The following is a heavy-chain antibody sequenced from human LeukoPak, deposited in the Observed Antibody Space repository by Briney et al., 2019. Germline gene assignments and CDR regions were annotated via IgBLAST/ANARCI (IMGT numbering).Heavy chain of an antibody. CDR3: ARDGKAKNDY. Sequence: PGGSLRLSCAASGFTFSRYAMQWVRQAPDKRLEYVSGMDDSGTHTFYAESVKGRFTMSRDNSRDTLYLQVRSLRPEDTAVYYCARDGKAKNDYWGQGTLVTVST. V-gene: IGHV3-64*02. CDR2: MDDSGTHT. D-gene: IGHD1-26*01. J-gene: IGHJ4*02. CDR1: GFTFSRYA.